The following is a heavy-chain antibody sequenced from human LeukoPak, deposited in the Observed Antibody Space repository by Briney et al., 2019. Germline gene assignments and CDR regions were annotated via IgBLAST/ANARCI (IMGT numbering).Heavy chain of an antibody. D-gene: IGHD6-19*01. V-gene: IGHV3-73*01. CDR2: ITSKPNSYAT. CDR1: GFTFSGSV. Sequence: GGSLRLSCAASGFTFSGSVMHWVRQASGPGLEWVGRITSKPNSYATVYAASVKGRFTISSDDSKNTAYLQMNSLKTEDTAVYYCTGGSGWYSPDYWGQGTLVTVSS. CDR3: TGGSGWYSPDY. J-gene: IGHJ4*02.